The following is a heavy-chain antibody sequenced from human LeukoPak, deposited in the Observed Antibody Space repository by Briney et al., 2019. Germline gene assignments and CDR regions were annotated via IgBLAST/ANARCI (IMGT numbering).Heavy chain of an antibody. CDR1: GCTFSSYW. CDR3: ARDQSAAAAYYYYYGMDV. Sequence: PGGSLRLSCAASGCTFSSYWMSWVRQAPGKGLEWVANIKQDGSEKYYVDSVKGRFTISRDNAKNSLYLQMNSLRAEDTAVYYCARDQSAAAAYYYYYGMDVWGQGTTVTVSS. J-gene: IGHJ6*02. D-gene: IGHD6-13*01. CDR2: IKQDGSEK. V-gene: IGHV3-7*01.